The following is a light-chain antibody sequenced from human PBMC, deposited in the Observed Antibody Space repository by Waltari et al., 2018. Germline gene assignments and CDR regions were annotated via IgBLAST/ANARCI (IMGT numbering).Light chain of an antibody. CDR1: SGSIASNY. V-gene: IGLV6-57*04. J-gene: IGLJ2*01. CDR3: QSYDSNNPVV. CDR2: EDT. Sequence: NFMLTQPHSVSESPGKTVTISCTRSSGSIASNYVQWYQQRPGSAPTTVIYEDTQRPSGVPDLFSGSIDSSTNSASLTISGLKTEDEADYYCQSYDSNNPVVFGGGTKLTVL.